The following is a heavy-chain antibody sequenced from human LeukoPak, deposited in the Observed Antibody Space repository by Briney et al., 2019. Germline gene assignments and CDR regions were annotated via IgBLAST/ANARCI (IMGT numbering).Heavy chain of an antibody. Sequence: SETLSLTCTVSGYSISSGYYWGWLRQPPGKGLEWIGSIYHSGSTYYNPSLKSRVTISVDTSKNQFSLKLSSVTAADTAVYYCARSLNDLWTTSFNYWGQGTLVTVSS. J-gene: IGHJ4*02. CDR2: IYHSGST. CDR1: GYSISSGYY. CDR3: ARSLNDLWTTSFNY. V-gene: IGHV4-38-2*02. D-gene: IGHD3-3*01.